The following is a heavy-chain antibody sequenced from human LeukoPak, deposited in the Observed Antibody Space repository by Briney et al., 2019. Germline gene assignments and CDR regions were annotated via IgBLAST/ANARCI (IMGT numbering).Heavy chain of an antibody. D-gene: IGHD4-17*01. V-gene: IGHV3-30*18. CDR3: AKDTTVTRAAGAFDI. CDR2: ISYDGSNK. J-gene: IGHJ3*02. Sequence: PGGSLRLSCAASGFTFSSYGMHWVRQAPGKGLEWVAVISYDGSNKYYADSVKGRFTISRDNSKNTLYLQMNSLRAEDTAVYYCAKDTTVTRAAGAFDIWGQGTMVTVSS. CDR1: GFTFSSYG.